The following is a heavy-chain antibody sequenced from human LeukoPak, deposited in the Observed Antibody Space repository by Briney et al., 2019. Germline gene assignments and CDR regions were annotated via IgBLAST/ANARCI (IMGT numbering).Heavy chain of an antibody. CDR2: IRGDEIWT. Sequence: GGTLRLSCGASGFTLSNHWMHWVRHAPGKGWVWVLRIRGDEIWTGYADSVKGRFTISRDNAMDTLYLQMNSLRTEDTAVYYCAREYNSGPKQTDVFDIWGQGTMVTVSS. J-gene: IGHJ3*02. D-gene: IGHD3-22*01. V-gene: IGHV3-74*01. CDR1: GFTLSNHW. CDR3: AREYNSGPKQTDVFDI.